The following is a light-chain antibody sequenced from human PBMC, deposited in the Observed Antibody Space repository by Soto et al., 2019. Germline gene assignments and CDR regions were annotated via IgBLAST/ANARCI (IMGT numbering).Light chain of an antibody. V-gene: IGKV3-15*01. CDR1: QSVSSN. Sequence: EIVMTQSPATLSVSPGERATLSCRASQSVSSNSAWYQQKPGQAPRLLIYGASTRATGIPARFSGSGSGTEFTLPISSLQSEDFAVYYCQQYNNWPPWTFGQGTKVEIK. CDR2: GAS. J-gene: IGKJ1*01. CDR3: QQYNNWPPWT.